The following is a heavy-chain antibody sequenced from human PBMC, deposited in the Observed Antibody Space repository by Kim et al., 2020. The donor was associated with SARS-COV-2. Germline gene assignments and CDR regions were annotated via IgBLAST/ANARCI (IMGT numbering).Heavy chain of an antibody. D-gene: IGHD3-3*01. Sequence: GGSLRLSCAASGFTFDDYAMHWVRQAPGKGLEWVSGISWNSASISYEDAVKGRFTISIDNAKNSLYLQMNSLRAEDTALYYCAKDTTSYDFWSGYFSNYWYFDLWGRGTLVTVSS. CDR3: AKDTTSYDFWSGYFSNYWYFDL. V-gene: IGHV3-9*01. CDR2: ISWNSASI. J-gene: IGHJ2*01. CDR1: GFTFDDYA.